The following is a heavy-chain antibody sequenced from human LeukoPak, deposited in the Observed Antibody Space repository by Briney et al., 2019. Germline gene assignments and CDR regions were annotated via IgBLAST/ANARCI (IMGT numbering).Heavy chain of an antibody. V-gene: IGHV3-9*01. CDR3: ARVRIVATTFDD. D-gene: IGHD5-12*01. J-gene: IGHJ4*02. CDR1: GFTFDDYA. Sequence: PGGSLRLSCAASGFTFDDYAMHWVRQAPGKGLEWVSGISWSSGSIGYAYSVKGRFTNSRDNAKNSLYLQMNSLRAEDTAVYYCARVRIVATTFDDWGQGTLVTVSS. CDR2: ISWSSGSI.